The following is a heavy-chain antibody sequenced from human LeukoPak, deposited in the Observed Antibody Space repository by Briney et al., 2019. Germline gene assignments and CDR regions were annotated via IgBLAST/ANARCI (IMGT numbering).Heavy chain of an antibody. CDR2: IYSGGST. D-gene: IGHD6-13*01. CDR1: GFTFSSYS. Sequence: GGSLRLSCAASGFTFSSYSMNWVRQAPGKGLEWVSVIYSGGSTYYADSVKGRFTISRDNSKNTLYLQMNSLRAEDTAVYYCARASTNSAAAGYYYFDYWGQGTLVTVSS. J-gene: IGHJ4*02. V-gene: IGHV3-66*01. CDR3: ARASTNSAAAGYYYFDY.